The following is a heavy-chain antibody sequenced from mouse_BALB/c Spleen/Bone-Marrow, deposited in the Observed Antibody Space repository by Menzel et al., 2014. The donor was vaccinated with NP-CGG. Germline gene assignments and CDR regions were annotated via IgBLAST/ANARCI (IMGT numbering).Heavy chain of an antibody. CDR2: ISSGSSTV. Sequence: EVQLQQSGGGLVQPGGSRKLSCAASGFNFSSFGMHWVRQAPEKGLEWVAYISSGSSTVYYADKVMGRFTISRDNPKNTLFLQVTSLRSEDTAMYYCARSGSSSGYFDYWGQGTTLTVSS. CDR3: ARSGSSSGYFDY. V-gene: IGHV5-17*02. J-gene: IGHJ2*01. D-gene: IGHD1-1*01. CDR1: GFNFSSFG.